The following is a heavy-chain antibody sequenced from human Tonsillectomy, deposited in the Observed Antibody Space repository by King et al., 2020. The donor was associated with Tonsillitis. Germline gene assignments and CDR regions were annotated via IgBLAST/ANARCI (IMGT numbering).Heavy chain of an antibody. CDR2: ISYDGSSK. V-gene: IGHV3-30-3*01. J-gene: IGHJ5*02. CDR1: GFTFSTYA. D-gene: IGHD3-3*01. Sequence: HVQLVESGGGVVQPGRSLRLSCAASGFTFSTYAMHWVRQAPGKGLEWVAVISYDGSSKFYADSVKGRFTTSRDNSKNTLYLQINSLRAEDTAVYYCARGPYDFWSGYLSWFDPWGQGTLVTVSS. CDR3: ARGPYDFWSGYLSWFDP.